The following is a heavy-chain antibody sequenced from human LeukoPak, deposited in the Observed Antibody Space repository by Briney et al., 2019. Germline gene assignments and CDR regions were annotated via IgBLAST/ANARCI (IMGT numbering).Heavy chain of an antibody. CDR3: VRDSGSSYGYYFLH. Sequence: GRSLRLSCAASGFTFNSYSMYWVRQAPGEGLECVSSISSSSSHMFYADSVKGRFSISRDNANNSLYLQMNSLRAEDTAVYYCVRDSGSSYGYYFLHWGQGTLVTVSS. CDR1: GFTFNSYS. J-gene: IGHJ1*01. V-gene: IGHV3-21*01. CDR2: ISSSSSHM. D-gene: IGHD1-26*01.